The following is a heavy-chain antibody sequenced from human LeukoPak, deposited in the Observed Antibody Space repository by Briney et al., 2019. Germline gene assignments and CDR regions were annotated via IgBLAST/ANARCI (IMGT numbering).Heavy chain of an antibody. V-gene: IGHV1-24*01. Sequence: ASVKVSCKVSGYTLTELSMHWVRQAPGKGLEWMGGFDPEDGETIYAQKFQGRVTMTEDTSTDTAYMELSSLRSEDTAVYYCATGSLAARGYYYYYMDVWGKGTTVTVSS. CDR1: GYTLTELS. CDR2: FDPEDGET. J-gene: IGHJ6*03. CDR3: ATGSLAARGYYYYYMDV. D-gene: IGHD6-6*01.